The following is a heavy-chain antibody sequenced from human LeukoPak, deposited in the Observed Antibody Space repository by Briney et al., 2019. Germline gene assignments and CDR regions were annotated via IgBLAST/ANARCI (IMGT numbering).Heavy chain of an antibody. Sequence: ASVKASCKVSGYTPTELSMHWVRQAPGKGLEWMGGFDPEDGETIYAQKFQGRVTMTEDTSTDTAYMELSSLRSEDTAVYYCATAGIVVITNPPLLGAFDIWGQGTMVTVSS. CDR2: FDPEDGET. CDR1: GYTPTELS. CDR3: ATAGIVVITNPPLLGAFDI. D-gene: IGHD3-22*01. J-gene: IGHJ3*02. V-gene: IGHV1-24*01.